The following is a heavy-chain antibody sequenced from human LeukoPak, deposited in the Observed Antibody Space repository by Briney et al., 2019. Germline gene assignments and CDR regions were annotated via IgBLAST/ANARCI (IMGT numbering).Heavy chain of an antibody. J-gene: IGHJ6*04. D-gene: IGHD3-22*01. Sequence: PGGSLRLSCAASGFTFDDYAMHWVRQAPGKGLEWVSLISWDGGSTYYADSVKGRFTISRDNSKNSLYLQMNSLRAEDTALYYCAKAPTYDSSGFDMDVWGKGTTVTVSS. CDR3: AKAPTYDSSGFDMDV. V-gene: IGHV3-43D*03. CDR2: ISWDGGST. CDR1: GFTFDDYA.